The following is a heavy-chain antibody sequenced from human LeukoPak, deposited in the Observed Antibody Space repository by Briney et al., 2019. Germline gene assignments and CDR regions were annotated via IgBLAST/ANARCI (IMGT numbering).Heavy chain of an antibody. D-gene: IGHD7-27*01. Sequence: SETLSLTCTVSGYSISSGYYWGWIRQPPGKGLEWIGSIYHSGSTYYNPSLKSRVTISVDTSKNQFSLKLSSVTAADTAVYYCARDSVLGNDAFDIWGQGTMVTVSS. CDR1: GYSISSGYY. CDR3: ARDSVLGNDAFDI. CDR2: IYHSGST. V-gene: IGHV4-38-2*02. J-gene: IGHJ3*02.